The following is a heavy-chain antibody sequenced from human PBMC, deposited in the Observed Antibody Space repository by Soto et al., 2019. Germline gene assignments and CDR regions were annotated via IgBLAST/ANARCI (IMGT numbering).Heavy chain of an antibody. CDR1: GFTFSSYA. CDR2: ISYDGSNK. J-gene: IGHJ4*02. D-gene: IGHD3-22*01. Sequence: QVQLVESGGGVVQPGRSLRLSCAASGFTFSSYAMHWVRQAPGKGLEWVAVISYDGSNKYYADSVKGRFTISRDNSKNTLYLQMNSLRADDTAVYYCARGSDYYDSSGYYPPNFDYWGQGTLVTVSS. V-gene: IGHV3-30-3*01. CDR3: ARGSDYYDSSGYYPPNFDY.